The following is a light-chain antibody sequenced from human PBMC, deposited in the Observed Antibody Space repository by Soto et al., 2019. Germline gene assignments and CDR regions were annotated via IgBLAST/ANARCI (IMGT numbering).Light chain of an antibody. Sequence: QSVLTQPPSMSAAPGQKITISCSGSRTSIGNNYVSWYQQLPGTAPKLLIYDNNRRPYGIPDRFSGSKSGTSATLDISGLQTGDEAHYYCGTWDGSLSGGVFGGGTKLTVL. CDR2: DNN. CDR1: RTSIGNNY. J-gene: IGLJ2*01. V-gene: IGLV1-51*01. CDR3: GTWDGSLSGGV.